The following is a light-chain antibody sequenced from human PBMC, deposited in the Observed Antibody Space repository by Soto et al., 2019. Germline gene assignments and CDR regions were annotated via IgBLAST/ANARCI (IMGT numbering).Light chain of an antibody. CDR1: SSDVGGYNY. J-gene: IGLJ3*02. Sequence: QSALTQPPSASGSPGQSVTISCTGTSSDVGGYNYVSWYQQHPGKAPKLMIYDVSKRPSGVPDRFSGSKSGNTASLTVSGLQAEYEADYYCSSYAGSNHLVFGGGTKLTVL. CDR3: SSYAGSNHLV. V-gene: IGLV2-8*01. CDR2: DVS.